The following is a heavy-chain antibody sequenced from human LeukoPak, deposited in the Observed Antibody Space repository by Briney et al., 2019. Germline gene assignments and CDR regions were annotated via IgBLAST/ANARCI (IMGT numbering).Heavy chain of an antibody. CDR2: IYYSGST. D-gene: IGHD5-18*01. Sequence: PSETLSLTCTVSGGSISSYYLSWIRQPPGKGLEWIGYIYYSGSTNYNPSLKSRVTISVDTSKNQFSLKLSSVTAADTAVYYCARSLRGYSYGYSDYWGRGTLVTVSS. J-gene: IGHJ4*02. V-gene: IGHV4-59*01. CDR3: ARSLRGYSYGYSDY. CDR1: GGSISSYY.